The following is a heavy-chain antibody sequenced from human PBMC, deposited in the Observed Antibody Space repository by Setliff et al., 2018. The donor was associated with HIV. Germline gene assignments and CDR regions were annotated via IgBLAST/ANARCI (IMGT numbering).Heavy chain of an antibody. J-gene: IGHJ4*02. CDR2: LSGSGVGT. CDR3: AKAWDYYDRTTFDS. CDR1: GFTFSRYA. D-gene: IGHD3-22*01. V-gene: IGHV3-23*01. Sequence: GGSLRLSCAASGFTFSRYAMSWVRQAPGKGLAWVSGLSGSGVGTYYAGSVKGRFTISRDNSKNTLYLQMNSLRAEDTAVYYCAKAWDYYDRTTFDSWGQGTLVTVSS.